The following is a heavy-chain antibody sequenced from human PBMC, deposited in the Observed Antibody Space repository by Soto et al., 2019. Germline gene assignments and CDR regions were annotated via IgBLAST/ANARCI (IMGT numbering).Heavy chain of an antibody. CDR3: ARAPYVYSSTNNWFDP. J-gene: IGHJ5*02. Sequence: SETLSLTCTVSGGSISSYYWSWIRQPPGKGLEWIGYIYYSGSTNYDPSLKSRVTISVDTSKNQFSLKLSSVTAADTAVYYCARAPYVYSSTNNWFDPWGQGTLVTVSS. V-gene: IGHV4-59*01. CDR2: IYYSGST. D-gene: IGHD6-13*01. CDR1: GGSISSYY.